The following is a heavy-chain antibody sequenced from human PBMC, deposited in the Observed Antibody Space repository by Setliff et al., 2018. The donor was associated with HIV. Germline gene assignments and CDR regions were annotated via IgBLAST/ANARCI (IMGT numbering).Heavy chain of an antibody. CDR3: ARWAVDDDYFEY. CDR1: GYMFTNYD. Sequence: ASVKVSCKASGYMFTNYDINWVRQATGQGLEWMGWMNPNRGNTGYAQNFQGRVTMTRDTSIFTAYMELSRLRSDDTAVYYFARWAVDDDYFEYWGQGTLVTVSS. V-gene: IGHV1-8*02. CDR2: MNPNRGNT. J-gene: IGHJ4*02. D-gene: IGHD1-26*01.